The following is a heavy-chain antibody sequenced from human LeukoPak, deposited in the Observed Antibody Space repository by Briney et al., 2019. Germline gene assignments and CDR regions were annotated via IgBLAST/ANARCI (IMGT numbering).Heavy chain of an antibody. CDR2: LYSGGTT. D-gene: IGHD3-3*01. Sequence: GGSLRLSCAASGFIVSTNYMSWVRQAPGKGLEWVSVLYSGGTTYYADSVKGRFTISRDNSKNTLYLQMNSLRAEDTAVYYCARSKFWSTPFDYWGQGTLVTVSS. J-gene: IGHJ4*02. CDR1: GFIVSTNY. CDR3: ARSKFWSTPFDY. V-gene: IGHV3-66*01.